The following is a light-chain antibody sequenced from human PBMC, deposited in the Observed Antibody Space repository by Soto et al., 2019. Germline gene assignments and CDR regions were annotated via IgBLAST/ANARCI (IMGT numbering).Light chain of an antibody. J-gene: IGKJ4*01. CDR1: QSLSSY. CDR2: AAS. Sequence: DIPMTQSPCSLSASVGDRVTLTCRASQSLSSYLHWYQQKPGKAPKLLIHAASNLQSGVPSRFSGSGSGTDFTLTISSLQPEDFATYYCQQSYSSRLTFGGGTKVDIK. CDR3: QQSYSSRLT. V-gene: IGKV1-39*01.